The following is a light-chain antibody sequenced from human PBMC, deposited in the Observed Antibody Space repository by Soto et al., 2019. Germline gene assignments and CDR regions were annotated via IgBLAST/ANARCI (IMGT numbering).Light chain of an antibody. Sequence: EVVMTQSPATLSVSPGERATLSCSASQSVNSNLAWYQQKPGQAPRLLIYGASTRATGIPARFTGSGSGTEFTLTISSLQSEDFAVYYCQQYNNWPITCGQGTRLEIK. CDR2: GAS. V-gene: IGKV3-15*01. J-gene: IGKJ5*01. CDR3: QQYNNWPIT. CDR1: QSVNSN.